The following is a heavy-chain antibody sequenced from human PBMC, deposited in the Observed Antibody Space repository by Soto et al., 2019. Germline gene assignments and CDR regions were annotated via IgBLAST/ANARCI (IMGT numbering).Heavy chain of an antibody. Sequence: GGSMRLSCAAAGFTFSSYALHWVRQAPDKGLEWVAFVSYDGSNKYYADSVKGRITISRDNSKNTLYLQLNSLRAEDTAVYYCARDRATAVTIDYWGQGTLVAVSS. J-gene: IGHJ4*02. D-gene: IGHD4-17*01. CDR2: VSYDGSNK. CDR3: ARDRATAVTIDY. CDR1: GFTFSSYA. V-gene: IGHV3-30-3*01.